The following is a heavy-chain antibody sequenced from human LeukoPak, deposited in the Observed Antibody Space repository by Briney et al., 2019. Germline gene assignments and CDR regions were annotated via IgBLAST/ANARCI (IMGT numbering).Heavy chain of an antibody. D-gene: IGHD5-12*01. Sequence: SETLSLTCVVSGDSMTTNYWSWIRQPPGKGLEWLGYVYNTGETTYNPSHKSRVTILVDTSNYQFSLKLSSVTAADTAVYYCASSKRWLQRTIDYWGQGTLVTVSS. CDR1: GDSMTTNY. CDR2: VYNTGET. V-gene: IGHV4-59*12. J-gene: IGHJ4*02. CDR3: ASSKRWLQRTIDY.